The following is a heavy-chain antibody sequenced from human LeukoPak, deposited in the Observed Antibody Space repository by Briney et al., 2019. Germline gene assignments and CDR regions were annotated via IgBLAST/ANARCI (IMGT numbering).Heavy chain of an antibody. CDR1: GFTFSSYS. V-gene: IGHV3-21*01. CDR2: ISNSSSYI. Sequence: PGGSLRLSCAASGFTFSSYSMNWVRQAPGKGLEWVSSISNSSSYIYYADSVKGRFTISRDNAKNSLYLQMNSLRAEDTAVYYCAREPTVVPAAITIYDAFDIWGQGTMVTVSS. D-gene: IGHD2-2*01. CDR3: AREPTVVPAAITIYDAFDI. J-gene: IGHJ3*02.